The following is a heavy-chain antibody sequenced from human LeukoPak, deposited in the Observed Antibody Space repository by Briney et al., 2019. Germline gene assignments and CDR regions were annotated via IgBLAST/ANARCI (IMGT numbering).Heavy chain of an antibody. Sequence: ASVKVSCKASGYTFTNFVIHWVRQAPGQRLEWMGWINPSNDDTKYSQKFQGRVTMTRNTSISTAYMELSSLRSEDTAVYYCARLTLTGYHDPFDYWGQGTLVTVSS. CDR3: ARLTLTGYHDPFDY. D-gene: IGHD3-9*01. CDR1: GYTFTNFV. J-gene: IGHJ4*02. V-gene: IGHV1-3*01. CDR2: INPSNDDT.